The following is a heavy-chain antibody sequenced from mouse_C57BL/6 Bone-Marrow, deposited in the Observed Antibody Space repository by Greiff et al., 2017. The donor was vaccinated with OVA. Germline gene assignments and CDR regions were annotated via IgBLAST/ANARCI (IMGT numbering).Heavy chain of an antibody. CDR2: IYPGSGST. J-gene: IGHJ1*03. CDR3: ASTYYYGSSLYWYFDV. Sequence: QVQLQQPGAELVKPGASVKMSCKASGYTFTSYWITWVKQRPGQGLEWIGGIYPGSGSTNYNEKFKSKATLTVDTSSSTAYMQLSSLTSEDSAVYYCASTYYYGSSLYWYFDVWGTGTTVTVSS. D-gene: IGHD1-1*01. V-gene: IGHV1-55*01. CDR1: GYTFTSYW.